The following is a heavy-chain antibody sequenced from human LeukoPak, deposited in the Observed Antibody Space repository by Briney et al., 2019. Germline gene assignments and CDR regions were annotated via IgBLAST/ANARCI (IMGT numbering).Heavy chain of an antibody. CDR2: ISYDGSNK. CDR1: GFSFSSYG. CDR3: AKGRGWEASYYYYYMDV. Sequence: GGSLRLSCAASGFSFSSYGMHWVRPAPGKGLEWVAVISYDGSNKYYADSVKGRFTISRDNSKNTLYLQMNSLRAEDTAVYYCAKGRGWEASYYYYYMDVWGKGTTVTISS. J-gene: IGHJ6*03. V-gene: IGHV3-30*18. D-gene: IGHD1-26*01.